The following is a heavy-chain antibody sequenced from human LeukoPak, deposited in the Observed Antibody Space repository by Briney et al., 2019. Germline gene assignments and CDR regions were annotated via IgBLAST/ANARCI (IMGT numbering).Heavy chain of an antibody. CDR2: ISAYNGNT. Sequence: ASVKVSCKASGYTFTSYGISWVRQAPGQGLEWMGWISAYNGNTNYAQKLQGRVTMTTDTSTSTAYMELRSLRSDDTAVYYCARAPFITTGYSSSWPIEYWGQGTLVTVSS. CDR1: GYTFTSYG. D-gene: IGHD6-13*01. CDR3: ARAPFITTGYSSSWPIEY. J-gene: IGHJ4*02. V-gene: IGHV1-18*01.